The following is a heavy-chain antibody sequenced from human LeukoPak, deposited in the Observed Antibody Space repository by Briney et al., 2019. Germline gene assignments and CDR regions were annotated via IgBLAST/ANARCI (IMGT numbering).Heavy chain of an antibody. D-gene: IGHD3-10*01. CDR1: GFTFNSYS. J-gene: IGHJ4*02. CDR3: VTHRPWRGVF. Sequence: GGSLRLSCAASGFTFNSYSMDWVRQAPGKGLEWVSYISTDSTTKYYADSVKGRFTISRDSAKNSLYLQMNSLRTEDTAVYYCVTHRPWRGVFWGQGTLVTVSS. V-gene: IGHV3-48*01. CDR2: ISTDSTTK.